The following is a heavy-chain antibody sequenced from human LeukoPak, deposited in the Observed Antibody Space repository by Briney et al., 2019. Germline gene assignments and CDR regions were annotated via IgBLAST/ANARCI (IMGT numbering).Heavy chain of an antibody. V-gene: IGHV1-8*01. Sequence: ASVKVSCKASGYTLTSYDINWVRQATGQGLEWMGWMNPNSGNTGYAQKVQGRVTMTRNTSISTAYMELSSLSSEDTAVYYCATSYYYDSSGYYYFDYWGQGTLVTVSS. CDR1: GYTLTSYD. CDR2: MNPNSGNT. J-gene: IGHJ4*02. CDR3: ATSYYYDSSGYYYFDY. D-gene: IGHD3-22*01.